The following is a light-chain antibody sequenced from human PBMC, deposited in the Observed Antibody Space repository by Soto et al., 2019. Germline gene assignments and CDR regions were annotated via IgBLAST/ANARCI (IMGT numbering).Light chain of an antibody. Sequence: EIVLTQSPGTLSLSPGERATLSCRASQSVSSNYLAWYQQKPGQAPRLLIYGASSRATSIPDRFSGSGSGTDLTLTISRLEPEDFAVYYCQQYGSSRWTFGQGTKLEIK. CDR3: QQYGSSRWT. V-gene: IGKV3-20*01. CDR2: GAS. CDR1: QSVSSNY. J-gene: IGKJ2*02.